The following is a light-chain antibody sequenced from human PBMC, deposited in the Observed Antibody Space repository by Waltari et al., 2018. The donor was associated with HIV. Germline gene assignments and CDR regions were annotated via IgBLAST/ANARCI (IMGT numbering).Light chain of an antibody. CDR2: KDN. CDR1: SSNIGSNP. CDR3: AAWDGSLRGLV. V-gene: IGLV1-47*01. Sequence: QSVLTQPPSASGTPGPRVTISCSGSSSNIGSNPVYWYQQVPGTAPKPLIYKDNQRPSGVPDRFSASKSGTSAALAISGLRYEDEADYYCAAWDGSLRGLVFGGGTKLTVL. J-gene: IGLJ2*01.